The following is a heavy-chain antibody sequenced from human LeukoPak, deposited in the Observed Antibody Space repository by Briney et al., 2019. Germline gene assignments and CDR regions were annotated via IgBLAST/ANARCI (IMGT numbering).Heavy chain of an antibody. CDR1: GFAFSSYA. CDR2: ISSNGGST. V-gene: IGHV3-64D*06. D-gene: IGHD2-2*01. J-gene: IGHJ5*02. CDR3: VKGRSNSYRYDWFDP. Sequence: GGSLRVSCSASGFAFSSYAMERVRQAPGKGLEYVSVISSNGGSTHYADTVKGRFTISRDNSKNMLYLQMSNLTAEGTAVYLCVKGRSNSYRYDWFDPLGQGGIVTVSS.